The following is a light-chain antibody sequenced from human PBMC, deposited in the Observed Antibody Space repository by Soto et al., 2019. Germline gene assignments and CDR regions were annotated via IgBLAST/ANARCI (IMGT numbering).Light chain of an antibody. CDR1: QSISSW. CDR3: PQVHSFYPT. V-gene: IGKV1-5*03. CDR2: KAS. J-gene: IGKJ1*01. Sequence: DIQMTQSPSTLSASVGDRVTITCRASQSISSWLAWYQQKPGKAPKLLIYKASSLASGVPSRFSGSGSETEFALTISSLQPDDFATYYCPQVHSFYPTFGQGNKMEIK.